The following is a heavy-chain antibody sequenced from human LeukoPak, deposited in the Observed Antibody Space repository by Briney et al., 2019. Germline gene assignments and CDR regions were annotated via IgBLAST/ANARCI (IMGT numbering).Heavy chain of an antibody. V-gene: IGHV4-39*01. CDR1: GDSIGSSSYY. CDR3: ARQTWTELWHFDY. D-gene: IGHD5-18*01. Sequence: SETLSLTCTVSGDSIGSSSYYWAWIRRPPGKGLEWIGSIYYSGSTYYTPSLKSRVTISVETSKNKFSLKVSSVTAADTAVYYCARQTWTELWHFDYWGQGALVTVSS. CDR2: IYYSGST. J-gene: IGHJ4*02.